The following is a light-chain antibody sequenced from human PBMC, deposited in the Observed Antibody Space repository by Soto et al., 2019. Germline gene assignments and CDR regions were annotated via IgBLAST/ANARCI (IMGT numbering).Light chain of an antibody. CDR3: QQYDNWPRT. J-gene: IGKJ5*01. CDR1: QSVSNN. V-gene: IGKV3-15*01. CDR2: GAS. Sequence: EIVMTQSPATLSVSPGERATLSCRASQSVSNNLAWYQQKPGQAPRLLIYGASSRATGVPARFSGSGSGTEFTLTISSLQSEDFALYYCQQYDNWPRTFGQGTRLEMK.